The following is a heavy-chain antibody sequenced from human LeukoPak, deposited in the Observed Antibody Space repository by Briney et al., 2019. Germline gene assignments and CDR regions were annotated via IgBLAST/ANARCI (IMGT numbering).Heavy chain of an antibody. CDR3: AREKAEYCSSTSCLIDH. Sequence: GGPLRLSCAASGFTFSDYYMSWICQAPGKGLEWVSYISSSGSTLYYADSVRRRFTISRDNAKNSLYLQMKSLRAEDTAVYYCAREKAEYCSSTSCLIDHWGQGTLVTVSS. CDR1: GFTFSDYY. CDR2: ISSSGSTL. V-gene: IGHV3-11*04. D-gene: IGHD2-2*01. J-gene: IGHJ4*02.